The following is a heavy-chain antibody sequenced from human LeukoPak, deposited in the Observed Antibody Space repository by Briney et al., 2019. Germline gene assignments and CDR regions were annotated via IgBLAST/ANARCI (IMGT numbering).Heavy chain of an antibody. CDR2: IIPIFGTA. V-gene: IGHV1-69*13. CDR1: GGTFSSYA. CDR3: AKEEEANCGGDCSWFDP. J-gene: IGHJ5*02. Sequence: ASVKVSCKASGGTFSSYAISWVRQAPGQGLEWMGGIIPIFGTANYAQKFQGRVTITADESTSTAYMELSSLRSEDTAVYYCAKEEEANCGGDCSWFDPWGQGTLVTVSS. D-gene: IGHD2-21*02.